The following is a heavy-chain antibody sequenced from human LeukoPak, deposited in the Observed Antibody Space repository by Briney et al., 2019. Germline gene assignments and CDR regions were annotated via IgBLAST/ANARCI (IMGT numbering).Heavy chain of an antibody. CDR3: ARRRDGYNYFDY. V-gene: IGHV4-59*01. CDR2: IYYSGST. D-gene: IGHD5-24*01. CDR1: GGSISSYY. J-gene: IGHJ4*02. Sequence: SETLSHTCTVSGGSISSYYWSWIRQPPGKGLEWIGYIYYSGSTNYNPSLKSRVTISVDTSKNQFSLKLSSVTAADTAVYYCARRRDGYNYFDYWGQGTLVTVSS.